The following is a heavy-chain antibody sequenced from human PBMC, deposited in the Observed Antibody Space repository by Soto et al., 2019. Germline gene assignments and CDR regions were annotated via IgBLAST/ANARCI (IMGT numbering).Heavy chain of an antibody. D-gene: IGHD3-22*01. J-gene: IGHJ5*02. CDR1: GFTFTDYW. V-gene: IGHV3-74*01. Sequence: GGSLRLSCAAPGFTFTDYWTHWVRQAPGKGLVWVSRINSDGSRTSYADSVKGRFTISRDNAKNSLYLRMNSLRAEDTAVYYCARGGRITMIVVAHNWFDPWGQGTLVTVSS. CDR2: INSDGSRT. CDR3: ARGGRITMIVVAHNWFDP.